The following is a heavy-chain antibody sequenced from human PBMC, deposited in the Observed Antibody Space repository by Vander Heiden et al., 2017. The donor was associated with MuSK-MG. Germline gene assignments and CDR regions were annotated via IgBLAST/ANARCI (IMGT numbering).Heavy chain of an antibody. Sequence: QVQLQESGPGLVTPSQTLSLTFTFSGGSISSGGYYWNWIRQHPGKGLEWIGYIYYSASTYYNPALKSLVTMSVDTSKNKCSLNMSSVTAADTAVYYCAIEEAANGYYDYWGQGTMVTVYS. V-gene: IGHV4-31*01. D-gene: IGHD3-22*01. CDR1: GGSISSGGYY. CDR3: AIEEAANGYYDY. CDR2: IYYSAST. J-gene: IGHJ4*02.